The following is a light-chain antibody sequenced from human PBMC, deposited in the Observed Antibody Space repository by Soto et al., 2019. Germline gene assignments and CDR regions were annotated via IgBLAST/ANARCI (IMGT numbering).Light chain of an antibody. CDR1: SSDVGGYNY. CDR2: DVS. J-gene: IGLJ2*01. CDR3: CSYAGTDTLV. Sequence: QSVLTQPRSVSGSPGQSVTISCTGTSSDVGGYNYISWYQQHPGKAPNVMIYDVSKRLSGVPDRFSGSKSGNTASLTISGLQAEDEADYYCCSYAGTDTLVFGGGTKLTVL. V-gene: IGLV2-11*01.